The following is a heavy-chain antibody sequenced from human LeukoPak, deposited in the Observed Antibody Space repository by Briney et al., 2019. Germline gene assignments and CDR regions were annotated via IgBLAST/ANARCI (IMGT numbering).Heavy chain of an antibody. V-gene: IGHV3-23*01. D-gene: IGHD3-10*01. CDR1: GFTFSSYA. CDR3: AKGRYYYGSGSYYSPEVY. J-gene: IGHJ4*02. Sequence: GGSLRLSCAASGFTFSSYAMSWARQAPGKGLEWVSAISGSGGSTYYADSVKGRFTISRDNSKNTLYLQMNSLRAEDTAVYYCAKGRYYYGSGSYYSPEVYWGQGTLVTVSS. CDR2: ISGSGGST.